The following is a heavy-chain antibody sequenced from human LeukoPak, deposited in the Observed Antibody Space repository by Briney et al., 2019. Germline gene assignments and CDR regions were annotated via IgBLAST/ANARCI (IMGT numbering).Heavy chain of an antibody. D-gene: IGHD5/OR15-5a*01. CDR2: IYFGGTT. Sequence: GGSLRLSCAASGFTVSSNYMTWVRQAPGQGLEWVSVIYFGGTTYYADSVKGRFTISRDNSKNTVYLQMNSLRVEDTAVYYCARGDGVYAYWGQGTLVTVSS. J-gene: IGHJ4*02. CDR3: ARGDGVYAY. CDR1: GFTVSSNY. V-gene: IGHV3-53*01.